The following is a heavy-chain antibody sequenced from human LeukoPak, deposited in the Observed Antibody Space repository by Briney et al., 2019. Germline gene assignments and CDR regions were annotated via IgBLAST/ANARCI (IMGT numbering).Heavy chain of an antibody. Sequence: GESLKISCKGSEYSFTSYWIDWVRQIPGKGLEWMGIIYPGDSDTRYSPSFEGQVTISADKSISTAYLQWSSLKAPDTAMYYCARHGMVGSALDIWGQGTMVTVSS. CDR1: EYSFTSYW. J-gene: IGHJ3*02. CDR3: ARHGMVGSALDI. V-gene: IGHV5-51*01. D-gene: IGHD2-15*01. CDR2: IYPGDSDT.